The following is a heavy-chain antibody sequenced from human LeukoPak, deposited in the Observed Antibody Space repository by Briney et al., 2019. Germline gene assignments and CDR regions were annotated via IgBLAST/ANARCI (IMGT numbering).Heavy chain of an antibody. D-gene: IGHD3-22*01. V-gene: IGHV3-23*01. CDR3: AKDLDYYDSSGYDY. J-gene: IGHJ4*02. CDR1: GYTFSSYA. Sequence: GGSLILACAASGYTFSSYAMSWVRQAPGMGLEWVSAISGSGGSTYYADSVKGRFTISRDNSKNTLYLQMNSLRAEDTAVYYCAKDLDYYDSSGYDYWGQGTLVTVSS. CDR2: ISGSGGST.